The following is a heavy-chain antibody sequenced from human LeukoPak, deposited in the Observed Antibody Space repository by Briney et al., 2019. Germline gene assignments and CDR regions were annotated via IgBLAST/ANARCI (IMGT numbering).Heavy chain of an antibody. V-gene: IGHV3-33*01. Sequence: GGSLRLSCAGSGFTFSSYGMHWVRQAPGKGLEWVAVIWYDGSNKYYADSVKGRFTISRDNSKNTLYLQMNSLRAEDTAVYYCARNYYDYVSVSYRYRCCNSFYPWGPGTLVTVSS. CDR2: IWYDGSNK. D-gene: IGHD3-16*02. CDR3: ARNYYDYVSVSYRYRCCNSFYP. J-gene: IGHJ5*02. CDR1: GFTFSSYG.